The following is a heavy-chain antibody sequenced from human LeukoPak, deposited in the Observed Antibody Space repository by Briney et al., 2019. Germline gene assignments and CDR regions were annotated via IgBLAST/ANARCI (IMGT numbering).Heavy chain of an antibody. J-gene: IGHJ4*02. Sequence: GGSLRLSCAASGFTVSSNYMSWVRQAPGKGLEWVSVIYSGGSTYYADSVKGRFTISRDNSKNTLYLQMNSLRAEDTAVYYCASGMTTVTTGFDYWGQGTLVTVSS. CDR3: ASGMTTVTTGFDY. CDR1: GFTVSSNY. V-gene: IGHV3-66*01. CDR2: IYSGGST. D-gene: IGHD4-17*01.